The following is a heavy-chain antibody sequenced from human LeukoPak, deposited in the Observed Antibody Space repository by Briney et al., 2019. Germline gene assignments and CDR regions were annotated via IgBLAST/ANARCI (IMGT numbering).Heavy chain of an antibody. D-gene: IGHD2-8*01. CDR1: GGSISSSSYY. V-gene: IGHV4-39*07. CDR2: IYYSGST. CDR3: ATGMYYSSDY. J-gene: IGHJ4*02. Sequence: PSETLSLTCSVSGGSISSSSYYWGWIRQPPGKGLEWIGSIYYSGSTYYNPSLKSRVTISVDTSKNQFSLKLSSVTAADTAVYYCATGMYYSSDYWGQGTLVTVSS.